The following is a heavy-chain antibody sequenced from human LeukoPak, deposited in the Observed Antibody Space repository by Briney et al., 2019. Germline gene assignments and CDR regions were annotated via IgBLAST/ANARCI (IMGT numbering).Heavy chain of an antibody. Sequence: ASVKVSCKASGYTFTTYAIHWMRQVAGQRLEWMGWIKAGHGDTKYSQRFQGRVTLTRDTSASTAYMELSSLRSEDTAVYFCARGAAAVDYWGQGTRVTVSS. CDR3: ARGAAAVDY. CDR1: GYTFTTYA. CDR2: IKAGHGDT. J-gene: IGHJ4*02. D-gene: IGHD6-13*01. V-gene: IGHV1-3*01.